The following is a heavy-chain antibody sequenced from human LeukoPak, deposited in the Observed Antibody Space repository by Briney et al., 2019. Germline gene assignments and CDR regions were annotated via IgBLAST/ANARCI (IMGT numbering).Heavy chain of an antibody. V-gene: IGHV3-7*01. CDR1: GFTLNYYW. D-gene: IGHD2-21*01. J-gene: IGHJ4*02. CDR3: ARWVSQYYLDY. Sequence: GGSLRLSCAASGFTLNYYWMSWVRQAPGKGLEWVANINQDGSEKYFVDSVKGRFTISRDNAQNSVFLQIDSLRVDDTAVYYCARWVSQYYLDYWGQGTQVTVSS. CDR2: INQDGSEK.